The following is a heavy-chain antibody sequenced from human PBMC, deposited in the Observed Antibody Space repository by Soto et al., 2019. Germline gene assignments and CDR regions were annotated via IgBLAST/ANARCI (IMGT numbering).Heavy chain of an antibody. V-gene: IGHV3-20*04. J-gene: IGHJ6*02. D-gene: IGHD6-13*01. CDR3: ARSIAAAGTRLDYYYGMDV. CDR2: INWNGGST. Sequence: GGSLRLSCAASGFTFDDYGMSWVRQAPGKGLEWVSGINWNGGSTGYADSVKGRFTISRDNAKNSLYLQMNSLRAEDTALYYCARSIAAAGTRLDYYYGMDVWGQGTTVTVSS. CDR1: GFTFDDYG.